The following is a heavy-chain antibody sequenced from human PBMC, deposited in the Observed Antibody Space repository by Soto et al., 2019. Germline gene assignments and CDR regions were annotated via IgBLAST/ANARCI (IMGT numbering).Heavy chain of an antibody. CDR2: IDPSGGSA. CDR3: ARDPRPTGTTSDY. CDR1: GYTFTNYN. V-gene: IGHV1-46*01. Sequence: ASVKVSCKASGYTFTNYNIHWVRQAPGQGLEWMGVIDPSGGSANYAQKFQGRVTITADKSTSTAYMERSSLRSEDTAVYYCARDPRPTGTTSDYWGQGTLVTVSS. D-gene: IGHD1-7*01. J-gene: IGHJ4*02.